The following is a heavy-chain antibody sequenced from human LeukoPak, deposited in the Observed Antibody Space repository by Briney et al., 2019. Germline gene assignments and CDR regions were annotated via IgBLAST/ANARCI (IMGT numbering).Heavy chain of an antibody. J-gene: IGHJ4*02. CDR1: GFTFSNAW. CDR2: IKSKTDGGTT. V-gene: IGHV3-15*01. Sequence: GESLKISCAASGFTFSNAWMSWVRQAPGEGLEWVGRIKSKTDGGTTDYAAPVKGRFTISRDDSKNTLYLQMNSLKTEDTAVYYCTTGAGRYHDWGQGTLVTVSS. CDR3: TTGAGRYHD. D-gene: IGHD3-10*01.